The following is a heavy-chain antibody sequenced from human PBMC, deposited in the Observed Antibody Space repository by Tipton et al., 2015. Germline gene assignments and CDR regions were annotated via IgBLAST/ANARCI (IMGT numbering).Heavy chain of an antibody. V-gene: IGHV4-59*08. CDR1: SDSISKYY. CDR2: IYYSGNT. D-gene: IGHD3-9*01. CDR3: ACQDYDSLTRDYQTVDY. Sequence: TLSLTCSVSSDSISKYYWSWIRQPPGKGLEWIGFIYYSGNTKYNPSLKSRVTISVDTSKTQFSLKLTSVTAADTAVYYCACQDYDSLTRDYQTVDYWGQGTLVTVSS. J-gene: IGHJ4*02.